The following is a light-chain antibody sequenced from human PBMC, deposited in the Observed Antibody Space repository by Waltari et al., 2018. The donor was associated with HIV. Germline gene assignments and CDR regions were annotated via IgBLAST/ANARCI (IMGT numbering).Light chain of an antibody. Sequence: DIHMTQSPPTLTASVGDRVNITCRASQTVGDWLAWYQQKPGEAPSLLIYRATDVESGVPSSFSGSASGTDFTLAIDSLHPDDFATYDCHKYSDYLGSFGQGTRVELK. CDR3: HKYSDYLGS. CDR2: RAT. J-gene: IGKJ1*01. CDR1: QTVGDW. V-gene: IGKV1-5*03.